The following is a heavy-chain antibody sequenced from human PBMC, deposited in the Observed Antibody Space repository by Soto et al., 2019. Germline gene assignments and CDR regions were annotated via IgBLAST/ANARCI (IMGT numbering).Heavy chain of an antibody. Sequence: GSLRLSCAASGFTFSDHYMDWVRQAPGKGLEWVGRIRNKANSYTTGYAASVKGSFTISRDDSKNSLYLQMNSLKTEDTAVYYCARGSALEYSSHSGFDYWGKGTLVTVDS. J-gene: IGHJ4*02. D-gene: IGHD6-6*01. CDR2: IRNKANSYTT. V-gene: IGHV3-72*01. CDR3: ARGSALEYSSHSGFDY. CDR1: GFTFSDHY.